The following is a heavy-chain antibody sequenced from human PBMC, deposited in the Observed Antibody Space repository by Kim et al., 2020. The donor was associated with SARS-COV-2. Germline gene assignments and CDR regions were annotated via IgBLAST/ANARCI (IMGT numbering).Heavy chain of an antibody. CDR3: ARQYGYSYGTTFDY. J-gene: IGHJ4*02. V-gene: IGHV5-10-1*01. Sequence: TPSFQGHVPISADKSISTAYLQWSSLKASDTAMYYCARQYGYSYGTTFDYWGQGTLVTVSS. D-gene: IGHD5-18*01.